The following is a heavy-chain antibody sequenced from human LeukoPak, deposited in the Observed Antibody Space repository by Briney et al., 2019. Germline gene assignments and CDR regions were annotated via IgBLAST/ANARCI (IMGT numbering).Heavy chain of an antibody. CDR3: ARDYGSSGYLNWFDP. CDR1: GFTFSSYA. J-gene: IGHJ5*02. CDR2: ISYDGSNK. V-gene: IGHV3-30-3*01. D-gene: IGHD3-22*01. Sequence: PGRSLRLSCAASGFTFSSYAMHWVCQAPGKGLEWVAVISYDGSNKYYADSVKGRFTISRDNSKNTLYLQMNSLRAEDTAVYYCARDYGSSGYLNWFDPWGQGTLVTVSS.